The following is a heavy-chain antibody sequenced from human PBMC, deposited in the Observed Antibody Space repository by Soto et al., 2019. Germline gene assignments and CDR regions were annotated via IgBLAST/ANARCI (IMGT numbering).Heavy chain of an antibody. CDR3: ETQRYCSSTRSHRACAFDI. V-gene: IGHV4-34*01. J-gene: IGHJ3*02. D-gene: IGHD2-2*01. Sequence: QVQLQQWGAGLLKPTETLSLTCAVYGGSFSGYYWSWIRQPPGKGLEWIGEINHSGSTNYNPSLKSRVTISVETSKNQFSLKLSSVTAADTAVYYCETQRYCSSTRSHRACAFDIWGQGTMVTVSS. CDR2: INHSGST. CDR1: GGSFSGYY.